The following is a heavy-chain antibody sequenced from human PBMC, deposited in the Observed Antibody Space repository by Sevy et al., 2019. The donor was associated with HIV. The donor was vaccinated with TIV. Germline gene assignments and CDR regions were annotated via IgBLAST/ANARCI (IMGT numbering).Heavy chain of an antibody. CDR1: GFPFSNYA. CDR3: AKRRVQTGLSGGGANYGMDV. J-gene: IGHJ6*02. V-gene: IGHV3-23*01. D-gene: IGHD2-8*02. CDR2: LIGGGSRT. Sequence: GGSLRLSCAASGFPFSNYAMSWVRQAPGKGLEWVSTLIGGGSRTYYADSVTGQFIISRDNSRNTLNLQMNSLRAEDTAIYYCAKRRVQTGLSGGGANYGMDVCGRGTTVTVSS.